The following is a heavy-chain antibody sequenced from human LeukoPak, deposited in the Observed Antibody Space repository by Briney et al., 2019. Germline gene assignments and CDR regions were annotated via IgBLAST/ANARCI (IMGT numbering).Heavy chain of an antibody. CDR3: AKTPGGAAGNRVFDH. CDR2: ISASGDGI. J-gene: IGHJ4*02. V-gene: IGHV3-23*01. Sequence: GGSLRLSCTTSGFTVTNYWMHWVRQAPGKGLEWVSAISASGDGIYYTDSVKGRFTMSRDNSKDTLYLQMNSLRADDTAVYYCAKTPGGAAGNRVFDHWGQGALVTVSS. CDR1: GFTVTNYW. D-gene: IGHD6-13*01.